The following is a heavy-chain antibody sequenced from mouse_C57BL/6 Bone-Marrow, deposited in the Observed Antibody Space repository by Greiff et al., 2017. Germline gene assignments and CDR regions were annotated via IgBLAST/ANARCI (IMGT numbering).Heavy chain of an antibody. CDR1: GFTFSDFY. D-gene: IGHD1-1*01. V-gene: IGHV7-1*01. CDR2: SRNKANDYTT. J-gene: IGHJ3*01. Sequence: EVQGVESGGGLVQSGRSLRLSCATSGFTFSDFYMEWVRQAPGKGLEWIAASRNKANDYTTEYSASVKGRFIVSRDTSQSILYLQMNALRAEDTAIYYCARDDYYGTGGGFAYWGQGTLVTVSA. CDR3: ARDDYYGTGGGFAY.